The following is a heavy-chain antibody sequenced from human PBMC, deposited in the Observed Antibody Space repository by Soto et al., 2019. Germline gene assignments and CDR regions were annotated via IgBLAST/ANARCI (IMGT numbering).Heavy chain of an antibody. V-gene: IGHV5-51*01. Sequence: GESLKISCQTSGYTFTTYWIGWVRQMPGGGLEWLGLIFPRDFDVRYSPSFEGQVTISADRSTATAFLQWRPLEASDSALYFCERLVSLIQPIYSWGQGTPGTVAS. D-gene: IGHD3-16*01. CDR1: GYTFTTYW. CDR2: IFPRDFDV. J-gene: IGHJ4*02. CDR3: ERLVSLIQPIYS.